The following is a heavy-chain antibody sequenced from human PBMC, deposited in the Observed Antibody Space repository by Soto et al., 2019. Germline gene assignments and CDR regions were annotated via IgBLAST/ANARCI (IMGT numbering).Heavy chain of an antibody. CDR2: FSYSGTT. J-gene: IGHJ4*02. Sequence: SETLSLTCPVAGDYISSYCFSWIRKPPGKGLEWIGYFSYSGTTSYKPSLRSRVSISLDTSKSQFFLKLTSLTAADTAVYYCARGKIPSGYFDYWGQGILVTVSS. CDR1: GDYISSYC. D-gene: IGHD2-21*01. V-gene: IGHV4-59*01. CDR3: ARGKIPSGYFDY.